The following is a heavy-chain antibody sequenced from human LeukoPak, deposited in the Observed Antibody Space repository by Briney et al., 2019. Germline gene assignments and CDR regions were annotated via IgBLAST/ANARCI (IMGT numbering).Heavy chain of an antibody. CDR2: IDEDGSET. D-gene: IGHD4-17*01. Sequence: GGSLRLSCEVSGFTFSNYWMMWVRQAPGKGLEWVASIDEDGSETNYVDSVTGRFTISRDNSKNTLYLQMNSLRAEDTAVYYCAKEIWPTVTIPGRTYFDYWGQGALVTVSS. CDR3: AKEIWPTVTIPGRTYFDY. J-gene: IGHJ4*02. V-gene: IGHV3-7*01. CDR1: GFTFSNYW.